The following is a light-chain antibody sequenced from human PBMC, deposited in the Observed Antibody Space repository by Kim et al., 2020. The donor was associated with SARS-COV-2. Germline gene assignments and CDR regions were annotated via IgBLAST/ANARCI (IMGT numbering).Light chain of an antibody. J-gene: IGLJ3*02. V-gene: IGLV2-14*01. CDR2: DVS. CDR1: SSDVGGYNY. CDR3: SSYTSSSTFWV. Sequence: QSALTQPASVSGSPGQSITISCTGTSSDVGGYNYVSWYQQHPGKAHKLMIYDVSKRPSGVSNRFSGSKSGNTASLTISGLQAEDEADYYCSSYTSSSTFWVFGGGTQLTVL.